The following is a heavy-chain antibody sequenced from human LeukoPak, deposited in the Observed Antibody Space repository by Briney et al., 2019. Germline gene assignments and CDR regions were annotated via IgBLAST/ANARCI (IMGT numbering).Heavy chain of an antibody. V-gene: IGHV3-30*18. Sequence: GGSLRLSCAASGFIFSSYGMHWVRQAPGKGLEWVAVISYDGSNKYYADSVKGRFTISRDNSKNTLYLQMNSLRAEDTAVYYCAKDRVADGDYWGQGTLVTVSS. CDR2: ISYDGSNK. J-gene: IGHJ4*02. CDR3: AKDRVADGDY. D-gene: IGHD6-19*01. CDR1: GFIFSSYG.